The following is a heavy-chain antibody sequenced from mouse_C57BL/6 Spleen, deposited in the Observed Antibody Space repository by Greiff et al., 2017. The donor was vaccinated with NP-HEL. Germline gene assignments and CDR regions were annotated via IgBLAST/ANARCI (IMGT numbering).Heavy chain of an antibody. J-gene: IGHJ3*01. CDR2: IYPGDGDT. CDR3: ARRDGYYGCAY. V-gene: IGHV1-82*01. Sequence: VQLQQSGPELVKPGASVKISCKASGYAFSSSWMNWVKQRPGKGLEWIGRIYPGDGDTNYNGKFKGKATLTADKSSSTAYMQLSSLTSEDSAVYFCARRDGYYGCAYWGQGTLVTVSA. CDR1: GYAFSSSW. D-gene: IGHD2-3*01.